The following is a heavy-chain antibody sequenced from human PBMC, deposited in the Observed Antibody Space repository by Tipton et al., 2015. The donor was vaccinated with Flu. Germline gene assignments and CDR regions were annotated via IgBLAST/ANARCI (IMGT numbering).Heavy chain of an antibody. J-gene: IGHJ3*02. V-gene: IGHV4-39*07. D-gene: IGHD3-10*01. CDR3: ARRGRRSVAFDI. Sequence: TLSLTCTVSGGSFSSSSYYWGWNRQPPGKGLEWIGSIYYSGSTYYNPSRKSRVTISVDTSKIQFSLKLSSVTAAATAVYYCARRGRRSVAFDIWGQGTIVTVSS. CDR2: IYYSGST. CDR1: GGSFSSSSYY.